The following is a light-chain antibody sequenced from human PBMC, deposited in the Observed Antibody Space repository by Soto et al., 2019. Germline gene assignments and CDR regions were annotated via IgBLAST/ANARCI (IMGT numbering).Light chain of an antibody. V-gene: IGLV1-40*01. J-gene: IGLJ2*01. CDR2: GNS. CDR1: SSNIGAGYD. CDR3: QSYDSSLSVV. Sequence: QSVLTQPPSVSGAPGQSVTISCTGSSSNIGAGYDVHWYQQLPGTAPKILIYGNSNRPSGVPDRFSGSKSGTSASLAITGLQAEDEADYYCQSYDSSLSVVFGGGTKLTVL.